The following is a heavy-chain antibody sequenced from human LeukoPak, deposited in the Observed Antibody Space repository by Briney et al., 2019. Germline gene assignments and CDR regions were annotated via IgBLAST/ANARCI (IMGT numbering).Heavy chain of an antibody. CDR3: AKSLEHMTTVTSPFDY. Sequence: QPGGSLRLSCAGSGFTFSSYAMSWVRQAPGKGLEWVSAISGSGGSTYYADSVKGRFTISRDNSKNTLYLQMNSLRAEDTAVYYCAKSLEHMTTVTSPFDYWGQGTLVTVSS. CDR2: ISGSGGST. D-gene: IGHD4-17*01. J-gene: IGHJ4*02. V-gene: IGHV3-23*01. CDR1: GFTFSSYA.